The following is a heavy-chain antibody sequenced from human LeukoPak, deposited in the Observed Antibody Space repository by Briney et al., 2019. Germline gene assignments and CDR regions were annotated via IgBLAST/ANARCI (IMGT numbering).Heavy chain of an antibody. CDR1: GGSISSGDYY. Sequence: SETLSLTCTVSGGSISSGDYYWSWIRQPPGKGLEWIGYIYYSGSTYYNPSLKSRVTMLIDTSKNQFSLKLSSVTAADTAVYYCARTGSTVTMLYPFDHWGQGTLVTVSS. D-gene: IGHD4-17*01. V-gene: IGHV4-30-4*02. J-gene: IGHJ4*02. CDR3: ARTGSTVTMLYPFDH. CDR2: IYYSGST.